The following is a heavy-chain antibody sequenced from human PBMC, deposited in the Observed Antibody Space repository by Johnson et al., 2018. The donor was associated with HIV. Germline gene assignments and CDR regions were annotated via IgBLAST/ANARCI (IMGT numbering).Heavy chain of an antibody. V-gene: IGHV3-7*05. Sequence: VQLVESGGGLVQPGGSLRLSCAASGFTFSSYWMSWVRQAPGKGLEWVANIKQDGSEKYYVDSVTGRFTISRDNAKNSLYLQMNSLRAEDPAVYYCARSGHYELNAFDIWGQGTMVTVSS. D-gene: IGHD4-17*01. CDR2: IKQDGSEK. CDR1: GFTFSSYW. CDR3: ARSGHYELNAFDI. J-gene: IGHJ3*02.